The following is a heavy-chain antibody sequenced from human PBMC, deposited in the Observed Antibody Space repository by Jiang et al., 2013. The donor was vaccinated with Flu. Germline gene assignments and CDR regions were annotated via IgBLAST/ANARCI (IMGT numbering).Heavy chain of an antibody. V-gene: IGHV2-70*11. CDR3: ARIRSDSSGYYYGYHDAFDI. J-gene: IGHJ3*02. D-gene: IGHD3-22*01. CDR1: GFSLSTSGMC. CDR2: IDWDDDK. Sequence: KPTQTLTLTCTFSGFSLSTSGMCVSWIRQPPGKALEWLARIDWDDDKYYSTSLKTRLTISKDTSKNQAVLTMTNMDPVDTATYYCARIRSDSSGYYYGYHDAFDIWGQGQWSPXLQ.